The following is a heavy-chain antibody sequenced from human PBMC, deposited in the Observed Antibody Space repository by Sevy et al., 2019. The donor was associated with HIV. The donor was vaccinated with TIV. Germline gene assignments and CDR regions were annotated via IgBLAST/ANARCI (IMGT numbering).Heavy chain of an antibody. CDR1: GYTFTGYY. CDR2: INPKSGGT. CDR3: TRSAAEAKNFYCGGDCYSDY. D-gene: IGHD2-21*02. V-gene: IGHV1-2*02. Sequence: ASVKVSCKASGYTFTGYYLHWVRQAPGQGLEWMGWINPKSGGTNYAPKFQGRGTMTRDTSISTASMELSRLRSDDTAVYYCTRSAAEAKNFYCGGDCYSDYWGQGTLVTGSS. J-gene: IGHJ4*02.